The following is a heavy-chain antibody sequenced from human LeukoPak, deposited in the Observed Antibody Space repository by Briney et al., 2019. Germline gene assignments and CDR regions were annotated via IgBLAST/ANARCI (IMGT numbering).Heavy chain of an antibody. D-gene: IGHD3-16*02. J-gene: IGHJ4*02. Sequence: SETLSLTCSVSGGSISSSSDHWGWIRQSPGKGLEWIGSINYSGSTYYNPSLKSRVTISVDTSKNQFSLKLSSVTAADTAVYYCARAVISFAGLIAKGFDSWGQGTLVTISS. V-gene: IGHV4-39*07. CDR1: GGSISSSSDH. CDR2: INYSGST. CDR3: ARAVISFAGLIAKGFDS.